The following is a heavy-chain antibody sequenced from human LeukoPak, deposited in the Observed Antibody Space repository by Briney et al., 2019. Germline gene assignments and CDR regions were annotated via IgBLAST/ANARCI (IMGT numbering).Heavy chain of an antibody. CDR3: ARDFSGSDFDY. D-gene: IGHD1-26*01. V-gene: IGHV3-30-3*01. CDR2: ISYDGSNK. Sequence: GGSLRLSCAASGFTFSSYAMHWVRQAPGKGLEWVAVISYDGSNKYYADSVKGRFTISRDNSRNTLYLQMNSLRAEDTAVYYCARDFSGSDFDYWGQGTLVTVSS. J-gene: IGHJ4*02. CDR1: GFTFSSYA.